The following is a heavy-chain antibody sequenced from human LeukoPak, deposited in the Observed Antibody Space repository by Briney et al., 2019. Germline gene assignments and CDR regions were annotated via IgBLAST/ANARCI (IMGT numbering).Heavy chain of an antibody. J-gene: IGHJ3*02. V-gene: IGHV4-39*01. CDR3: ARLGRPDSFDI. D-gene: IGHD3-22*01. Sequence: PSETLSLTCTVSAGSLSSSSYYWGRIRQPPGKGLEWIANIYYSGITYHNPSLKSRVTISVDTSNNQFSLKLSSVTAADTAVYYCARLGRPDSFDISGHGTIVTVSS. CDR1: AGSLSSSSYY. CDR2: IYYSGIT.